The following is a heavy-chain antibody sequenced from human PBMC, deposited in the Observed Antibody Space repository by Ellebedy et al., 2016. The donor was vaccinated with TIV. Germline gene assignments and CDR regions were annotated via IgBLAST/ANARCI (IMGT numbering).Heavy chain of an antibody. V-gene: IGHV3-48*02. CDR1: GFTFSSYA. CDR2: ISSGSSTI. J-gene: IGHJ3*02. CDR3: ARGSSIAFDI. D-gene: IGHD6-13*01. Sequence: GGSLRLSCAASGFTFSSYAMTRVRQAPGKGLEWVSYISSGSSTIYYADSVKGRFTISRDNAKNSLYLQMNSLRDEDTAVYYCARGSSIAFDIWGQGTMVTVSS.